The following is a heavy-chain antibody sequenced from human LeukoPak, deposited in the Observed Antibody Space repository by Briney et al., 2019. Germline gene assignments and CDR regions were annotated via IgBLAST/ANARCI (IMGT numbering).Heavy chain of an antibody. Sequence: PSETLSLTCTVSGDSISGYYWSWIRQPAGKGLEWIGRIYTNGEINYNPSLKSRVTMSLDTSMNLFSLKLNSVTAADTAVYYCSRENGAFSPFGYWGQGILVTV. CDR3: SRENGAFSPFGY. CDR1: GDSISGYY. J-gene: IGHJ4*02. CDR2: IYTNGEI. V-gene: IGHV4-4*07. D-gene: IGHD2-8*01.